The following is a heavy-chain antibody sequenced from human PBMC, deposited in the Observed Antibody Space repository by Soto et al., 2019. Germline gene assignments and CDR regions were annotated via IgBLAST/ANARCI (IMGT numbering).Heavy chain of an antibody. Sequence: PGGSLRLSCAASGFTFSSYAMSWVRQAPRKGLERVSAISGRGGGTYYADTVKGRFTISRDNSKSTLYLQMNSLRAEDTAVYYCAKDRGYCSGTSCYGYYFDYWGQGTLVTVSS. CDR3: AKDRGYCSGTSCYGYYFDY. D-gene: IGHD2-2*03. J-gene: IGHJ4*02. V-gene: IGHV3-23*01. CDR2: ISGRGGGT. CDR1: GFTFSSYA.